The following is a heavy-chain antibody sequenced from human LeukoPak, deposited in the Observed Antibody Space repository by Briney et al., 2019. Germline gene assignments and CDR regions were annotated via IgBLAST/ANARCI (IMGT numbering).Heavy chain of an antibody. Sequence: SETLSLTCTVSGGSISSSSYYWSWIRQPAGKGLEWIGRIYTSGSTNYNPSLKSRVTISVDTSKNQFSLKLSSVTAADTAVYYCARAVGYSYGHFDYWGQGTLVTVSS. CDR1: GGSISSSSYY. J-gene: IGHJ4*02. CDR3: ARAVGYSYGHFDY. D-gene: IGHD5-18*01. V-gene: IGHV4-61*02. CDR2: IYTSGST.